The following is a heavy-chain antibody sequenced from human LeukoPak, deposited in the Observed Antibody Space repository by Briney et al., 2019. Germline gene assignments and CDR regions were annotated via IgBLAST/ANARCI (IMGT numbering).Heavy chain of an antibody. J-gene: IGHJ2*01. CDR1: GFTFSSYA. V-gene: IGHV3-23*01. CDR2: ISGSGGST. CDR3: AKSLGSSGYYSYWYFDL. D-gene: IGHD3-22*01. Sequence: GGSLRLSCSASGFTFSSYAMSWVRQAPGKGLEWVSGISGSGGSTYYADSGKGRFTISRDNSKNTLYLQMNSLRAEDTAVYYCAKSLGSSGYYSYWYFDLWGRGTLVTVSS.